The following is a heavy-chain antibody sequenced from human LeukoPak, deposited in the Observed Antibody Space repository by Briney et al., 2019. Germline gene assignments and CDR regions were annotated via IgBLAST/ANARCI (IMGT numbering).Heavy chain of an antibody. J-gene: IGHJ5*02. D-gene: IGHD4-17*01. CDR3: ARDVHGDYGSGWFDP. CDR2: TMPLFGTA. V-gene: IGHV1-69*05. Sequence: ASVKVSCKTSGGTFNNSAISWVRQAPGQGLEWLGGTMPLFGTAGYALKFQGRVTITKDESTRTVYLELTSLTSDDTAVYYCARDVHGDYGSGWFDPWGQGTLVSVSS. CDR1: GGTFNNSA.